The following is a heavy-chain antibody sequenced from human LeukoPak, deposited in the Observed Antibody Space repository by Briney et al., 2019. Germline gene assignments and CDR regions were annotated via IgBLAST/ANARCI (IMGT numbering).Heavy chain of an antibody. Sequence: GASVKVSCKASGYTFTSYDINWVRQATGQGLEWMGWMNPNSGNTGYAQKFQGRVTITRNTSISTAYMELSSLRSEDTAVYYCARVGRYYDFWRALYNWFDPWGQGTLVTVSS. V-gene: IGHV1-8*03. D-gene: IGHD3-3*01. CDR2: MNPNSGNT. CDR1: GYTFTSYD. J-gene: IGHJ5*02. CDR3: ARVGRYYDFWRALYNWFDP.